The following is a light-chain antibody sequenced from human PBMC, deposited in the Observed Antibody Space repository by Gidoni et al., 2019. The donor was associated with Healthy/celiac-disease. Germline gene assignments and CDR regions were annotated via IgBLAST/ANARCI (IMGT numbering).Light chain of an antibody. CDR2: AAS. V-gene: IGKV1-39*01. CDR1: QSISSY. CDR3: QQSYSTPPGT. J-gene: IGKJ5*01. Sequence: DIRMTQSPSSLSASVGDRVTITCRASQSISSYLNWYQQKPGKAPKLLIYAASSLQSGVPSRFSGSGSGTDFTLTISSLQPEDFATYYCQQSYSTPPGTFGQGTRLEIK.